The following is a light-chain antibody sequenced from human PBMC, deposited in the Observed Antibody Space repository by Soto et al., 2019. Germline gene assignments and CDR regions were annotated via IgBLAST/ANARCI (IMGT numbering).Light chain of an antibody. J-gene: IGLJ1*01. V-gene: IGLV2-8*01. CDR3: SSHAGSNNFV. Sequence: QTVLTQPPSASGSPGQSVTISCTGTSSDVGGYNYVSWYQQHPGKAPKLMIYEVSKRPSGVPDRFSGSKSGNTASLTVYGLQAEDEAAYYCSSHAGSNNFVFGTGTKVTVL. CDR1: SSDVGGYNY. CDR2: EVS.